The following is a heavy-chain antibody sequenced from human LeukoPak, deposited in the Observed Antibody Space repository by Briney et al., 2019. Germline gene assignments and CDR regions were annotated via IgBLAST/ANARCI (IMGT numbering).Heavy chain of an antibody. J-gene: IGHJ4*02. D-gene: IGHD6-19*01. CDR2: INPNSGGT. CDR1: GYTFTGYY. CDR3: TREYSSGWYVYNYFDY. Sequence: GASVKVSCRASGYTFTGYYMHWVRQAPGQGLEWMGWINPNSGGTNYAQKFQGRVTMTRDTSISTAYMELNRLRSDDTAVYYCTREYSSGWYVYNYFDYWGQGTLVTVSS. V-gene: IGHV1-2*02.